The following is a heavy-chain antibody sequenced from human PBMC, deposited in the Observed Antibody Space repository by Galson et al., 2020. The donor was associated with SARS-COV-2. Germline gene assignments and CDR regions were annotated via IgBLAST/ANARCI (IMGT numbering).Heavy chain of an antibody. Sequence: KMSGPTLVKPPQTLTLTCTFSGFSLTPYRVGVGWIRQPPGKALEWLAILYWDDEKRYSPSLSSRLTITKDTSKNQVVLTITNMDPVDTATYYCAQRPRPMTTVTASGNYCDHWGQGMWVTVSS. CDR2: LYWDDEK. CDR3: AQRPRPMTTVTASGNYCDH. CDR1: GFSLTPYRVG. D-gene: IGHD4-17*01. V-gene: IGHV2-5*02. J-gene: IGHJ4*02.